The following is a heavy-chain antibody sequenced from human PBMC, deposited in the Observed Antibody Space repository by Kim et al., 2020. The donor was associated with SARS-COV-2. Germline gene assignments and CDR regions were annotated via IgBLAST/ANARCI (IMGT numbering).Heavy chain of an antibody. CDR1: GGSFSGYY. D-gene: IGHD6-19*01. Sequence: SETLSLTCAVYGGSFSGYYWSWIRQPPGKGLEWIGEINHSGSTNYNPSLKSRVTISVDTSKNQFSLKLSSVTAADTAVYYCARAGYSSGWYGVIDYWGQGTLVTVSS. V-gene: IGHV4-34*01. CDR2: INHSGST. J-gene: IGHJ4*02. CDR3: ARAGYSSGWYGVIDY.